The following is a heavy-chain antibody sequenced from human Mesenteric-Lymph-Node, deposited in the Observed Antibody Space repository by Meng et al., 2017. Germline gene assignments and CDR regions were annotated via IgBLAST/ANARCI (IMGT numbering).Heavy chain of an antibody. CDR1: GFTFTTYW. V-gene: IGHV3-7*01. J-gene: IGHJ6*02. CDR3: AREYGGSSGWYIPTYYYYGMDV. CDR2: IKKDGSET. D-gene: IGHD6-19*01. Sequence: GESLKISCAASGFTFTTYWMSWLRQAPGKGLEWVAHIKKDGSETYYVDSVKGRFTISRDNAKNSLYLQLNSLGAEDTAVYYCAREYGGSSGWYIPTYYYYGMDVWGQGTTVTVSS.